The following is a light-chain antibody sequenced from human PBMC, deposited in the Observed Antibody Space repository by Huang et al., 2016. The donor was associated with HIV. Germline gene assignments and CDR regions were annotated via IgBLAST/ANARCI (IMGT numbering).Light chain of an antibody. CDR3: QQRGAWPLT. CDR2: ESF. Sequence: DIVLTQSPATLSLSPGQRATLSCRASQNINNYLVWYQQKPGQAPRLLIYESFNRTTGIPARFRGSGSGTDFTLTINTLEPEDFAVYYCQQRGAWPLTFGGGTKVEIK. CDR1: QNINNY. V-gene: IGKV3-11*01. J-gene: IGKJ4*01.